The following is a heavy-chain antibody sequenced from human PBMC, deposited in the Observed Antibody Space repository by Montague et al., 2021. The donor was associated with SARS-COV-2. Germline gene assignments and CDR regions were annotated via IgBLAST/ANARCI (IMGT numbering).Heavy chain of an antibody. CDR2: IYYSGST. CDR1: GGSISSSSYY. V-gene: IGHV4-39*01. D-gene: IGHD3-9*01. CDR3: ASAFTDWLRYYGMDV. J-gene: IGHJ6*02. Sequence: SETLSLTCTVSGGSISSSSYYWGWIRQPPGKGLEWIGSIYYSGSTYYXXXLKSRVTISVDTSKNQFSLKLSSVTAADTTVYYCASAFTDWLRYYGMDVWGQGTTVTVSS.